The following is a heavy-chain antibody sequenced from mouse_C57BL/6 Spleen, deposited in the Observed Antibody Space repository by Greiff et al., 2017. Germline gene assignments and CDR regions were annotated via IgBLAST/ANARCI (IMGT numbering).Heavy chain of an antibody. CDR3: ARLGSSYVMDY. CDR1: GFTFSSYG. CDR2: ISSGGSYT. V-gene: IGHV5-6*01. Sequence: EVKLMESGGDLVKPGGSLKLSCAASGFTFSSYGMSWVRQTPDKRLEWVATISSGGSYTYYPDSVKGRFTISRDNAKNTLYLQMSSLKSEDTAMYYCARLGSSYVMDYWGQGTSVTVSS. D-gene: IGHD1-1*01. J-gene: IGHJ4*01.